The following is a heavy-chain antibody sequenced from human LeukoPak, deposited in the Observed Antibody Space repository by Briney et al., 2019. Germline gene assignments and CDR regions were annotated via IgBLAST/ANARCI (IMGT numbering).Heavy chain of an antibody. V-gene: IGHV3-21*01. CDR1: GFTFSDYS. Sequence: GSLRLSCAASGFTFSDYSMNWVRQAPGKGLEWVSSISAGSNYIYYGDSVKGRFTISRDNAKNSLYLQMSSLRAEDTAVYYCARDASTRCYLWFDPWGQGTLVTVSS. J-gene: IGHJ5*02. CDR2: ISAGSNYI. D-gene: IGHD2-2*01. CDR3: ARDASTRCYLWFDP.